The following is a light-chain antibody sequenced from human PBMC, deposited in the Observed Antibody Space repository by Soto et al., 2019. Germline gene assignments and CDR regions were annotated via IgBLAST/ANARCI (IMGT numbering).Light chain of an antibody. CDR1: LSVSVY. CDR2: DAS. CDR3: QQYGSSPQK. J-gene: IGKJ1*01. Sequence: VVLTHSPATLSLSPWERATLSCRTSLSVSVYLDWYQQKPGQAPRLLISDASNRATGIPARFSGSGSGTDFTLTISRLEPEDFAVYYCQQYGSSPQKFGQGTKVDIK. V-gene: IGKV3-20*01.